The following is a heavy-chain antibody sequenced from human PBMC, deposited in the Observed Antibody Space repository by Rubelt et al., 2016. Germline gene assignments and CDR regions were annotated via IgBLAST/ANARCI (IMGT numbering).Heavy chain of an antibody. CDR2: ISYDGSNK. J-gene: IGHJ4*02. Sequence: QVQLVESGGGVVQPGRSLRLSCAASGFTFSSYAMHWVPQAPGKGLEWVAVISYDGSNKYYADAVKGRFSISRDNSKNALYLQMNSLRAEDTAVYYCARTRGWGQGTLVSVTS. CDR3: ARTRG. V-gene: IGHV3-30*04. CDR1: GFTFSSYA.